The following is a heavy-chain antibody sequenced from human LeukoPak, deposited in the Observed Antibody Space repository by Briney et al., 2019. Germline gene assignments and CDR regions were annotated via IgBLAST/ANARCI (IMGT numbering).Heavy chain of an antibody. V-gene: IGHV3-7*01. J-gene: IGHJ4*02. D-gene: IGHD2-15*01. CDR3: ARGAYCSGGSCHCDY. CDR1: GFSFSRHW. Sequence: GGSLRLSCAASGFSFSRHWINWVRQAPGKGLEWVANIKEDGSEKYYVDSVKGRFTISRDNAKNSLYLQMNSLRAEDTAVYYCARGAYCSGGSCHCDYGGQGTLVTVSS. CDR2: IKEDGSEK.